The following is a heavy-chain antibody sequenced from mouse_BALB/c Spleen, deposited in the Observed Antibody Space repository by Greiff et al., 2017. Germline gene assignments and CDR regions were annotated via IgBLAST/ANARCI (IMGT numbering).Heavy chain of an antibody. CDR2: ISSNGNNYAT. D-gene: IGHD1-1*01. Sequence: EVMLVESGGGLVQPRGSLKLSCAASGFTFNTYAMTWVRQTPGKGLEWVARISSNGNNYATYYADSVQDRFTIYRDDSQSMLYLQMNNLKTEDTAMYYSVRHEWGSEGYFDVWGAGTTVTVSS. J-gene: IGHJ1*01. V-gene: IGHV10-1*02. CDR3: VRHEWGSEGYFDV. CDR1: GFTFNTYA.